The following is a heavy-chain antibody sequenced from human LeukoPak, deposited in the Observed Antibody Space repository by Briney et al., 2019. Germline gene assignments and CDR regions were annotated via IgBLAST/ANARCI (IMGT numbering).Heavy chain of an antibody. CDR2: IKSETDGGTT. D-gene: IGHD3-22*01. Sequence: GGSLRLSCAASGFTFSNAWMSWVRHAPGKGLNWVARIKSETDGGTTDYAAPVKGRFTISRDDSKNTLYLQMNSLKTEDTAVYFCTTVYDSSGYRFDPWGQGTLVTVSS. J-gene: IGHJ5*02. V-gene: IGHV3-15*01. CDR1: GFTFSNAW. CDR3: TTVYDSSGYRFDP.